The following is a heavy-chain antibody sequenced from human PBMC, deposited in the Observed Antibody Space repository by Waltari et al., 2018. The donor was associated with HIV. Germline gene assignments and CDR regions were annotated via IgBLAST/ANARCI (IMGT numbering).Heavy chain of an antibody. Sequence: QVQLQESGPGLVKPSQTLSLPCTVSACSISSGSYYWSWIRQPAGQGLESIGRIYTSESTNYNPSLKSRVTIAVDTPKKQVALRLSSVTAADTAVYYSASEQWRAPGPLYWGQGTLVTVSS. J-gene: IGHJ4*02. D-gene: IGHD6-19*01. CDR2: IYTSEST. CDR1: ACSISSGSYY. CDR3: ASEQWRAPGPLY. V-gene: IGHV4-61*02.